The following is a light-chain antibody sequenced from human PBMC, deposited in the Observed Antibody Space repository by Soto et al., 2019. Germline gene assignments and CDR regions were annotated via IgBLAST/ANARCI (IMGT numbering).Light chain of an antibody. V-gene: IGLV2-14*03. Sequence: QSALTQPASVSGSPGQSITISCTGTSSDVGAYNSVSWYQQHPGKAPKLMIYDVSDRPSGVSNRFSGSKSGNTASLTISGLQVEDEADYYCSSYTSGITYVFGTGTKVTVL. CDR3: SSYTSGITYV. CDR1: SSDVGAYNS. J-gene: IGLJ1*01. CDR2: DVS.